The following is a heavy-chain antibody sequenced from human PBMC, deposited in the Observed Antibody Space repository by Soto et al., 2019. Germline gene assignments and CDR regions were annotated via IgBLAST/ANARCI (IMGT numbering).Heavy chain of an antibody. CDR3: AAPRGATTVTHDAFDI. CDR2: ISAYNGNT. Sequence: ASVKVSCKASGYTFTSYGISWVRQAPGQGLEWMGWISAYNGNTNYAQKLQGRVTITRDMSTSTAYMELSSLRSEDTAVYYCAAPRGATTVTHDAFDIWGQGTMVTVSS. J-gene: IGHJ3*02. D-gene: IGHD4-17*01. CDR1: GYTFTSYG. V-gene: IGHV1-18*01.